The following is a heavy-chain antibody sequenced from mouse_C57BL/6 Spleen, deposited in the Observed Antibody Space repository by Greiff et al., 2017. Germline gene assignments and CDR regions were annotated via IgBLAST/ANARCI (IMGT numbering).Heavy chain of an antibody. CDR1: GYTFTGYW. CDR3: AIYYDYDWFAY. D-gene: IGHD2-4*01. J-gene: IGHJ3*01. V-gene: IGHV1-52*01. Sequence: QVQLQQPGAELVRPGSSVKLSCRASGYTFTGYWMHWVKQRPIQGLEWIGNIDPSDSETHYNQKFKDKATLTVDKSSSTAYMQLSSLTSEDSAVYYCAIYYDYDWFAYWGQGTLVTVSA. CDR2: IDPSDSET.